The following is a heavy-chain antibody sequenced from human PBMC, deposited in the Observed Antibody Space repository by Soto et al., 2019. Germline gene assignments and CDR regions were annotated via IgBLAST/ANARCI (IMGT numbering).Heavy chain of an antibody. J-gene: IGHJ3*02. CDR2: INHSGST. CDR3: ARPRYRSAFDI. V-gene: IGHV4-34*01. Sequence: SETLSLTCAVYGGSFSGYYWSWIRQPPGKGLEWIGEINHSGSTNYNPSLKSRVTISVDTPKNQFSLKLSSVTAADTAVYYCARPRYRSAFDIWGQGTMVTVSS. D-gene: IGHD3-16*01. CDR1: GGSFSGYY.